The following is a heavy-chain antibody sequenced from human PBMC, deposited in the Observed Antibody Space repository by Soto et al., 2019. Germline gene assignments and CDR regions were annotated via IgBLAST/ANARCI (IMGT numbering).Heavy chain of an antibody. CDR3: ARGQYGDYLGNWFDP. V-gene: IGHV4-30-4*01. J-gene: IGHJ5*02. D-gene: IGHD4-17*01. CDR1: GGSISSGDYY. CDR2: IYYSGST. Sequence: QVQLQESGPGLVKPSQTLSLTCTVSGGSISSGDYYWSWIRQPPGKGLEWIGYIYYSGSTYYNPSLKNRFTISVDPSKNQFSLKLSSVTAADTAVYYCARGQYGDYLGNWFDPWGQGTLVTVSS.